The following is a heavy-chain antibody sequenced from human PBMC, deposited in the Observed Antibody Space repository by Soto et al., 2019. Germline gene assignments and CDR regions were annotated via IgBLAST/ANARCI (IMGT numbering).Heavy chain of an antibody. D-gene: IGHD2-15*01. CDR2: INANSGST. V-gene: IGHV1-2*04. J-gene: IGHJ4*02. CDR1: GYTFASNS. CDR3: ARGGYCSGGSCYWLAY. Sequence: ASVKVSCKASGYTFASNSMHWVRQAPGQRLEWMGWINANSGSTNYAQKFQGWVTMTRDTSISTAYMELSRLRSDDTAVYYCARGGYCSGGSCYWLAYWGQGTLVTVSS.